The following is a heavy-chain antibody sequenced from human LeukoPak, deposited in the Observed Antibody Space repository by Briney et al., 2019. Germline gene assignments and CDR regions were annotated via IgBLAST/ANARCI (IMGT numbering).Heavy chain of an antibody. CDR1: GFTFTAYS. V-gene: IGHV3-53*01. CDR3: ARLEVASGLIDY. D-gene: IGHD5-24*01. CDR2: IYTGDST. Sequence: GGSLRLSCAASGFTFTAYSMTWVRQAPGKGLEWVSVIYTGDSTFYADSVKGRFTMSRDNSKNTVNLQMNSLRAEDTAVYYCARLEVASGLIDYWGQGTLLTVSS. J-gene: IGHJ4*02.